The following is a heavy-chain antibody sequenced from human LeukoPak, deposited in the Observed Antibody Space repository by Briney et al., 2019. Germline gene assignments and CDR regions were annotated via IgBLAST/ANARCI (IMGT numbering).Heavy chain of an antibody. D-gene: IGHD3/OR15-3a*01. J-gene: IGHJ4*02. Sequence: ASVKVSCKAPVYAFNTYIMYWVRQASGQGLDWMGTINAGNNDMKYPEQLQRRHTLSPDASANTAHVEQSRVRTEDRAMYYCASQIKFGRPFDLGGQGPGVRVS. CDR1: VYAFNTYI. V-gene: IGHV1-3*01. CDR3: ASQIKFGRPFDL. CDR2: INAGNNDM.